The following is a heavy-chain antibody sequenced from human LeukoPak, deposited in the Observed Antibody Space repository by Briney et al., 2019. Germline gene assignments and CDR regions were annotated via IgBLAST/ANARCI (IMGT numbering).Heavy chain of an antibody. CDR2: ISSSGGST. V-gene: IGHV3-23*01. CDR3: ARDLIRGATTLYYFDY. D-gene: IGHD1-26*01. CDR1: GFTFSSYA. Sequence: GGSLRLSCAASGFTFSSYAMSWVRQAPGKGLEWVSAISSSGGSTYYADSVKGRFTISRDNSKNTLYLQMNSLRAEDTAVYYCARDLIRGATTLYYFDYWGQGTLVTVSS. J-gene: IGHJ4*02.